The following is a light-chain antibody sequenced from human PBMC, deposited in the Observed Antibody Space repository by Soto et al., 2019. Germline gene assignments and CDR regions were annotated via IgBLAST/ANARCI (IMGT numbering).Light chain of an antibody. CDR2: EVT. CDR1: RSDVGDYNY. J-gene: IGLJ2*01. Sequence: QSVLTQPPSASGSPGQSVTISCTGTRSDVGDYNYVSWYQQHPGKAPKLLIYEVTKRPSGVPDRFSGSKSANTASLTVSGLQAEDGADYYCSSYAGIDKFEVFGGGTKQTVL. CDR3: SSYAGIDKFEV. V-gene: IGLV2-8*01.